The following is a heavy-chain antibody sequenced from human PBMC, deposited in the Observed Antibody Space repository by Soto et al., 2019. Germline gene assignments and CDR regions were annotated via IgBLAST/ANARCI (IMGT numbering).Heavy chain of an antibody. Sequence: SETLSLTCTVSDGSISSSYYYWGWIRQPPGKGLEWIGSIYYSGSTYYNPSLKSRVTISVDTSKNQFSLKLTSVTAADTAVYYCADGLHCGGDCPISEYFHHWGQGTLVTVSS. D-gene: IGHD2-21*02. CDR2: IYYSGST. CDR1: DGSISSSYYY. V-gene: IGHV4-39*01. CDR3: ADGLHCGGDCPISEYFHH. J-gene: IGHJ1*01.